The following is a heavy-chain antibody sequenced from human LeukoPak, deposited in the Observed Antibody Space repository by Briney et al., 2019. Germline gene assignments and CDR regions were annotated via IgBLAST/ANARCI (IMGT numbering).Heavy chain of an antibody. CDR3: AGGYCSGGSCYDFGY. J-gene: IGHJ4*02. V-gene: IGHV1-2*02. CDR1: GYTFTGYY. CDR2: INPNSGGT. D-gene: IGHD2-15*01. Sequence: ASVKFSCKASGYTFTGYYMHWVRQAPGQGLEWMGWINPNSGGTNYAQKFQGRVTMTRDTSISTAYMELSRLRSDDTAVYYCAGGYCSGGSCYDFGYWGQGTLVTVSS.